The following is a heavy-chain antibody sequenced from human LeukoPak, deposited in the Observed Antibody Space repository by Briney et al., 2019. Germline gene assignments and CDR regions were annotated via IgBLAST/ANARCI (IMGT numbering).Heavy chain of an antibody. D-gene: IGHD2-21*02. V-gene: IGHV4-31*03. Sequence: SQTLSLTCTVPGGSISSGGYYWSWIRQHPGKGLECIGYIYYSGSTYYNPSFKSRVTISVDTSKNQFSLKLSSVTAADTAVYYCARDLVTDAFDIWGQGTMVTVSS. CDR3: ARDLVTDAFDI. CDR1: GGSISSGGYY. CDR2: IYYSGST. J-gene: IGHJ3*02.